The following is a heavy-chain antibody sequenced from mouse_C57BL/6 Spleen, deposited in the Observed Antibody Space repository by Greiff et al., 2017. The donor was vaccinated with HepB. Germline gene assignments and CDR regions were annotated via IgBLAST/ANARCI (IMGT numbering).Heavy chain of an antibody. CDR2: IYPGSGNT. CDR1: GYSFTSYY. Sequence: VQLQQSGPELVKPGASVKISCKASGYSFTSYYIHWVKQRPGQGLEWIGWIYPGSGNTKYNEKFKGKATLTADTSSSTAYMQLSSLTSEDSAVYYCAREDYYGSSLLFDYWGQGTTLTVSS. CDR3: AREDYYGSSLLFDY. J-gene: IGHJ2*01. D-gene: IGHD1-1*01. V-gene: IGHV1-66*01.